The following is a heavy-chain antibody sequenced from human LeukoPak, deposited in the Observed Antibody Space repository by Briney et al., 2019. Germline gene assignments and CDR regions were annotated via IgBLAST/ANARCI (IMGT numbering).Heavy chain of an antibody. Sequence: SQTLSLTCAISGDTVSNKRSAWNWIRQSPSRGLAWLGRTYYRSKWYNDYAVSVKSRITINPDTSKNQFSLQLNSVSPEDTAVYYCARVNSWTEEPDTGFDYWGQGILVTVSS. CDR2: TYYRSKWYN. CDR1: GDTVSNKRSA. V-gene: IGHV6-1*01. D-gene: IGHD1-14*01. CDR3: ARVNSWTEEPDTGFDY. J-gene: IGHJ4*02.